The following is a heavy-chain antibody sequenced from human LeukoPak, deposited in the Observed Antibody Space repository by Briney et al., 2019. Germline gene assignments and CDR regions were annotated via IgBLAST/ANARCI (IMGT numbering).Heavy chain of an antibody. J-gene: IGHJ4*02. V-gene: IGHV3-74*01. CDR2: INSDGSST. D-gene: IGHD3-10*01. CDR1: GFTFSSYW. CDR3: ARGARGSGTASDY. Sequence: GGSLRLSCAASGFTFSSYWMHWVRQAPGKGLVWVSRINSDGSSTNYADSVKGRFTISRDNAENTLHLQMNSLRAEDTAVYYCARGARGSGTASDYWGQGTLVTVSS.